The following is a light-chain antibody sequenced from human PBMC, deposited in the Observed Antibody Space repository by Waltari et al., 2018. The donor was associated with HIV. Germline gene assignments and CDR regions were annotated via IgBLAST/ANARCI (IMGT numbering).Light chain of an antibody. V-gene: IGKV3-15*01. J-gene: IGKJ4*01. CDR2: DAS. Sequence: EIVMTQSPATLSVSPGERATLSCRASQSVRNNVAGYQHKPGQSPRLLIYDASIRATGIPARFSGSGSGTEFTLTVSSRQSEDFAVYYCQQYVDSLPATFGGWTKVEIK. CDR1: QSVRNN. CDR3: QQYVDSLPAT.